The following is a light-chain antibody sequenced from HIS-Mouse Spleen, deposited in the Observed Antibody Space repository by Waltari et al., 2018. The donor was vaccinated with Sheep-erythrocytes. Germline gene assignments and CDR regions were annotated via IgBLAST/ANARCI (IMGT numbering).Light chain of an antibody. J-gene: IGLJ2*01. V-gene: IGLV3-25*03. CDR2: KDS. Sequence: SYELTQPPSVSVSPGQTARITCSGDALPKQYAYWYQQKPGQAPLLVIYKDSERPSGIPERLSGASSGTTVTLTISGVQAEDEADYYCQSADSSGTYRVFGGGTKLTVL. CDR3: QSADSSGTYRV. CDR1: ALPKQY.